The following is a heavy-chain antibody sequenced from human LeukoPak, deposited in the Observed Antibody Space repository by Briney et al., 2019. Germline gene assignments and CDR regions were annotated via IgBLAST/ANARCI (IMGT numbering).Heavy chain of an antibody. CDR3: SAGSGHAFDI. D-gene: IGHD3-10*01. J-gene: IGHJ3*02. CDR1: GFTFSSYW. CDR2: INSDGSST. Sequence: GGSLRLSCAASGFTFSSYWMHWVRQVPGKGLVWVSRINSDGSSTSYADSVKGRFTISRDNAKNTLYVQMNSLRAEDTAVYYCSAGSGHAFDIWGRETMVTVS. V-gene: IGHV3-74*01.